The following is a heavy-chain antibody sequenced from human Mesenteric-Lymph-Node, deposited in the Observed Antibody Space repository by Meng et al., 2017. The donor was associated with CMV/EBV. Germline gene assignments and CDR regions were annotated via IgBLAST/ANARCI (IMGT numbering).Heavy chain of an antibody. V-gene: IGHV4-59*01. CDR2: IYYSGGT. CDR3: ARRRDTSSWYYYYIGMDV. Sequence: SETLSLTCTVSGDSINDYYWSWIRQPPGKGLEWIGYIYYSGGTNYNPSLKSRLTISVDTSKNQFSLKLNSVTAADTAVYYCARRRDTSSWYYYYIGMDVWGQGTTVTVSS. CDR1: GDSINDYY. D-gene: IGHD6-13*01. J-gene: IGHJ6*02.